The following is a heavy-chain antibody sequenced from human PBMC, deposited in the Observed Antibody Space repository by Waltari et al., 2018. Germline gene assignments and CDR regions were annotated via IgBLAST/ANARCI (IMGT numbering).Heavy chain of an antibody. CDR2: IYDSWTT. CDR3: ARGTPSFYHYMDV. J-gene: IGHJ6*03. Sequence: QVLLQQSGPGLVKPSETLSVTCTVSGGSLSGFYWSWIRQSPGKGLELIAFIYDSWTTTYNPSLKSRVTISVDTSKNRFTLKLGSATAADTALYYCARGTPSFYHYMDVWGKGTTVIVSS. V-gene: IGHV4-59*01. CDR1: GGSLSGFY.